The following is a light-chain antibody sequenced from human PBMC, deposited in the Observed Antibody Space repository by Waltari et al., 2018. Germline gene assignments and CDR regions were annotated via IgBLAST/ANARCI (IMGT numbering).Light chain of an antibody. V-gene: IGKV1-9*01. CDR2: GAS. Sequence: DIQLTQSPSFLSASVGDRVTITCRASQGISSFLDWYQQKPGKAPKLLIYGASTLQSGVPSRFSGSGSGTEFTLTISSLQPEDFATYYCQQVNSFPLTFGGGTRVDFK. J-gene: IGKJ4*01. CDR3: QQVNSFPLT. CDR1: QGISSF.